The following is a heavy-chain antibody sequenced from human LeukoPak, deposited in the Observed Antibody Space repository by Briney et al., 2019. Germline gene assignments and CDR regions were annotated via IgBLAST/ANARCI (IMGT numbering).Heavy chain of an antibody. CDR1: GGSISRTSYY. V-gene: IGHV4-39*07. Sequence: SEALSLTCTVSGGSISRTSYYWGWIRQPPGEGLEWIGSIFYSGNTYYNPSLESRLAISADTSKNQFSLNLNSVTAADTAVYFCARGDSSTWFPSGLHIDHWGQGILVSVSS. J-gene: IGHJ4*02. CDR3: ARGDSSTWFPSGLHIDH. D-gene: IGHD6-13*01. CDR2: IFYSGNT.